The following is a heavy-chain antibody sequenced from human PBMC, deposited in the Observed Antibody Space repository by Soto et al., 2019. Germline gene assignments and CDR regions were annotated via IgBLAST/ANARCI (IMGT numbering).Heavy chain of an antibody. D-gene: IGHD1-26*01. CDR1: GGTFSSYA. Sequence: ASVKVSCKASGGTFSSYAISWVRQAPGQGLEWMGWINPNSGGTNYAQKFQGRVTMTRDTSISTAYMELSRLRSDDTAVYYCARVTGVTGSYFEFDLWGQGTLVTVSS. V-gene: IGHV1-2*02. J-gene: IGHJ4*02. CDR3: ARVTGVTGSYFEFDL. CDR2: INPNSGGT.